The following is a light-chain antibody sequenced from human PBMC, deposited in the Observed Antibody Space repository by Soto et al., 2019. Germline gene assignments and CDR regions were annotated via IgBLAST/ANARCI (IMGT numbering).Light chain of an antibody. Sequence: LTQPASVSWSPGQSITISCTGTSSDVGGYNYVSWYQQHPGKAPKLMIYDVSNRPSGLSNRFSGSKSGNTASLTISGLQAEDEADYYCSSYTSSSTQVFGTGTKVTVL. CDR3: SSYTSSSTQV. J-gene: IGLJ1*01. V-gene: IGLV2-14*01. CDR1: SSDVGGYNY. CDR2: DVS.